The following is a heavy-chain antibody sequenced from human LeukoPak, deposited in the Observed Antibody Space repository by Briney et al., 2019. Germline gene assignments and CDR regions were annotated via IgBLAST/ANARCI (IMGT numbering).Heavy chain of an antibody. CDR1: GYTFTGYY. V-gene: IGHV1-2*04. J-gene: IGHJ4*02. D-gene: IGHD5-18*01. CDR2: INPNSGGT. CDR3: ARARRDARGYSYGYYFDY. Sequence: GASVKVSCKASGYTFTGYYMHWVRQAPGQGLEWMGWINPNSGGTNYAQKFQGWVTMTRDTSNSTAYMELSRLRSDDTAVYYCARARRDARGYSYGYYFDYWGQGTLVTVSS.